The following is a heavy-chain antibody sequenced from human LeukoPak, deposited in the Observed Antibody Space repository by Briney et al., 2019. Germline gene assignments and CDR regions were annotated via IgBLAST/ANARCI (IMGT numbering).Heavy chain of an antibody. Sequence: ASVKVSCKASGYTFTSYYMHWVRQAPGQGLEWMGWISTHTDNKNYAQKIQDRVTMTIDTSTNTAYLELRSLQSDDTGVYYCARRMKRWLGVDYWGQGTLATVSS. D-gene: IGHD5-24*01. CDR2: ISTHTDNK. CDR3: ARRMKRWLGVDY. V-gene: IGHV1-18*04. J-gene: IGHJ4*02. CDR1: GYTFTSYY.